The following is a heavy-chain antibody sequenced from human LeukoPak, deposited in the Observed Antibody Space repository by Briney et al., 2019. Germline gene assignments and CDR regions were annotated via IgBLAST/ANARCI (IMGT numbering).Heavy chain of an antibody. CDR3: ARRWAYGSGSYYFDY. D-gene: IGHD3-10*01. J-gene: IGHJ4*02. CDR1: GYSFTSYW. V-gene: IGHV5-51*01. CDR2: IYPGDSDT. Sequence: GESLKISCKGSGYSFTSYWIGWVRQMPGKGLEGMGIIYPGDSDTRYSPSFQGQVTMSADKSISTAYLQWSSLKASDTAMYYCARRWAYGSGSYYFDYWGQGTLVTVSS.